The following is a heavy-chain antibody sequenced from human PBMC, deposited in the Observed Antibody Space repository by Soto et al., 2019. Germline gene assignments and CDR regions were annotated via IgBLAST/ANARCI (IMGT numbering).Heavy chain of an antibody. J-gene: IGHJ4*02. CDR3: ARGGRDEWLVRALDY. V-gene: IGHV3-30-3*01. CDR1: GFTFSSYA. Sequence: QVQLVESGGGVVQPGRSLRLSCAASGFTFSSYAMHWVRQAPGKGLEWVAVISYDGSNKYYADSVKGRFTISRDNSKNTLYLQMNSLRAEDTAVYYCARGGRDEWLVRALDYGGQGTLVTVSS. CDR2: ISYDGSNK. D-gene: IGHD6-19*01.